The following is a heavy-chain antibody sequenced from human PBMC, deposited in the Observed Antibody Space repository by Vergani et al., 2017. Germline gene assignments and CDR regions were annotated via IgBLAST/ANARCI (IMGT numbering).Heavy chain of an antibody. CDR3: ARGPNPYSSGWHVLGHYFDY. J-gene: IGHJ4*02. Sequence: VQLVESGGGVVQPGGSLRLSCAASGFTFSSYGMHWVRQAPGKGLEWVSYISSSSSTIYYADSVKGRFTISRDNAKNSLYLQMNSLRAEDTAVYYCARGPNPYSSGWHVLGHYFDYWGQGTLVTVSS. CDR2: ISSSSSTI. CDR1: GFTFSSYG. D-gene: IGHD6-19*01. V-gene: IGHV3-48*01.